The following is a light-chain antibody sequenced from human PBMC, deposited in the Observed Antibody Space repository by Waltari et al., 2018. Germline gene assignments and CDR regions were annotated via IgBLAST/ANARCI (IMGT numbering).Light chain of an antibody. CDR2: EVT. J-gene: IGLJ1*01. CDR1: SNDVGGLDH. Sequence: QSALTQPASVSGSPGQSITISCTGTSNDVGGLDHFSWDQQHPGKAPKVIVSEVTSRPSGISNRFSGSKSGNTASLTISGLQAEDEADYYCMSYAGSNSFFVFGTGTKVTVL. V-gene: IGLV2-14*01. CDR3: MSYAGSNSFFV.